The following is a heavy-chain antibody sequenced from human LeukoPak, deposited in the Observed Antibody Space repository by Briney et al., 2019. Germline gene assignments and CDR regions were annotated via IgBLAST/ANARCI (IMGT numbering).Heavy chain of an antibody. CDR2: ISAYNGNT. Sequence: GASVKVSCKASGYTFTSYGISWVRQAPGQGLEWMGWISAYNGNTNYAQKLQGRVTMTTDTSTSTAYMELRSLRSDDTAVYYCARTYYYDSSGYYYSVNRLDYWGLGTLVTVSS. V-gene: IGHV1-18*01. D-gene: IGHD3-22*01. J-gene: IGHJ4*02. CDR1: GYTFTSYG. CDR3: ARTYYYDSSGYYYSVNRLDY.